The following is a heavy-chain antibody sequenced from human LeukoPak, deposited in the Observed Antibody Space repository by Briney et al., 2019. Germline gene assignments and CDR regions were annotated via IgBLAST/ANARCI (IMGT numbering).Heavy chain of an antibody. CDR3: ARDSTSQDSLASDY. J-gene: IGHJ4*02. V-gene: IGHV1-2*02. Sequence: GASVKVSCKASGYTFTGYYMHWVRQAPGQGLEWMGWINPNSGGTNYAQKFQGRVTMTRDTSISIAYMELSRLRSDDTAVYYCARDSTSQDSLASDYWGQGTLVTVSS. D-gene: IGHD2-2*01. CDR2: INPNSGGT. CDR1: GYTFTGYY.